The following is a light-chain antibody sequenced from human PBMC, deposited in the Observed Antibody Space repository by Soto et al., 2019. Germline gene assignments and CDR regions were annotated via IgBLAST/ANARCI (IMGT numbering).Light chain of an antibody. V-gene: IGKV2-29*01. Sequence: DIVMTQTPLSLSVTPGQPASISCKSSQSLLHSNGKTFLYWYQQRPGTAPKLLIYAASSLHIGVPSRFSGSGSGTDFTLTITGLQPEDFATYSCQQTYDTPWTFGQGTKVDIK. CDR1: QSLLHSNGKTF. CDR3: QQTYDTPWT. CDR2: AAS. J-gene: IGKJ1*01.